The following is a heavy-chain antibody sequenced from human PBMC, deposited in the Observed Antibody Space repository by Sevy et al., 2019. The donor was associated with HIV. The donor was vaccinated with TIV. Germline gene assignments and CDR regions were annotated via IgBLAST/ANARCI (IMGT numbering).Heavy chain of an antibody. V-gene: IGHV3-30-3*01. Sequence: GGSLRLSCAASGFTFSSFSMHWVRQAPGKGLEWVATISYDGSNEHYADSVKGRFTISRDNSKNALYLQMNSLRAEDTALYYCALERLSSNVAEYFQNWGQGTLVTVSS. CDR2: ISYDGSNE. D-gene: IGHD1-1*01. CDR3: ALERLSSNVAEYFQN. CDR1: GFTFSSFS. J-gene: IGHJ1*01.